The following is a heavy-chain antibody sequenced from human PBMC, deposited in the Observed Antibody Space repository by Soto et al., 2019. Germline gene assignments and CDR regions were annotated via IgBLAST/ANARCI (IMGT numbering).Heavy chain of an antibody. CDR3: AREVACGQIWFDP. J-gene: IGHJ5*02. CDR2: IYYSGRT. V-gene: IGHV4-39*07. Sequence: SETLSLTCTVAGGSISSSRYYWGWSRQPPGKGLEWIGSIYYSGRTYYNPSLKSRVTISVDTSKNQSSLKLSSVTAADTAVYYCAREVACGQIWFDPRGQATLVTASS. CDR1: GGSISSSRYY.